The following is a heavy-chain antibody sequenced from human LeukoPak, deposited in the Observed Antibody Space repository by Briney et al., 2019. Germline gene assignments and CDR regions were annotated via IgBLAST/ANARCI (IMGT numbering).Heavy chain of an antibody. CDR2: ISSSGSTI. Sequence: PGGSLRLSCAASGFTFSSYEMNWVRRAPGKGLEWVSYISSSGSTIYYADSVKGRFTISRDNAKNSLYLQMNSLRAEDTAVYYCARGSLLGYCSGGSCYPVFDYWGQGTLVTVSS. CDR3: ARGSLLGYCSGGSCYPVFDY. CDR1: GFTFSSYE. V-gene: IGHV3-48*03. J-gene: IGHJ4*02. D-gene: IGHD2-15*01.